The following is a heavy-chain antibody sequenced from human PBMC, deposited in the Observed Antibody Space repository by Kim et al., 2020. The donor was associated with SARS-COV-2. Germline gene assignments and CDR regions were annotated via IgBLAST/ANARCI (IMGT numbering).Heavy chain of an antibody. Sequence: YYHPSLKRRVTISVDTSKNQLALRLSSVTAADTAVYYCARDYGGNSNYFNYWGQGTLVTVSS. J-gene: IGHJ4*02. D-gene: IGHD4-17*01. CDR3: ARDYGGNSNYFNY. V-gene: IGHV4-31*02.